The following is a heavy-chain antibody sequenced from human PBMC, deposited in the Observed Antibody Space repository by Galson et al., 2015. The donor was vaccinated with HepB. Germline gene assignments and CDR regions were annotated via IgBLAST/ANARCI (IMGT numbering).Heavy chain of an antibody. Sequence: LRLSCAASGFTFEDYAMHWVRQAPGRGLEWVSGISWNSGTIGYADSVKGRFTISRDNAKNSLYLQMSGLRAADTALYFCAKDIQGGDSFWYFDVWGLGTLVTVYS. D-gene: IGHD2-21*02. J-gene: IGHJ2*01. CDR3: AKDIQGGDSFWYFDV. V-gene: IGHV3-9*01. CDR2: ISWNSGTI. CDR1: GFTFEDYA.